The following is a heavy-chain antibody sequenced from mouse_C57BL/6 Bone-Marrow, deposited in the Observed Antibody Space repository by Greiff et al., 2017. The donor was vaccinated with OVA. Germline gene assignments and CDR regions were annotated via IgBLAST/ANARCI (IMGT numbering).Heavy chain of an antibody. J-gene: IGHJ2*01. CDR3: TRRLLLRSNY. Sequence: VQLQQSGAELVRPGASVKLSCTASGFNIKDDYMHWVKQRPEQGLEWIGWIDPENGDTEYASKFQGKATITADTSSNTAYLQLSSLTSEDTAVYYCTRRLLLRSNYGGQGTTRTVSS. CDR1: GFNIKDDY. V-gene: IGHV14-4*01. D-gene: IGHD1-1*01. CDR2: IDPENGDT.